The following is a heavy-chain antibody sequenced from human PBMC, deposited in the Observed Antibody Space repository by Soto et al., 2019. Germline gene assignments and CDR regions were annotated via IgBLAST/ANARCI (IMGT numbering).Heavy chain of an antibody. V-gene: IGHV1-69*12. D-gene: IGHD1-7*01. CDR2: IIPIFGTA. CDR1: GGTLSSYA. Sequence: QVQLVQSGAEVKRPGASVKVSCKPSGGTLSSYAISWVRQAPGQGLKWMGGIIPIFGTANYAKKFQGRVTITADESTSTAYMELSSLRSEDTAVYYCASVLELHYYYGMDVWGQGTTVTVSS. J-gene: IGHJ6*02. CDR3: ASVLELHYYYGMDV.